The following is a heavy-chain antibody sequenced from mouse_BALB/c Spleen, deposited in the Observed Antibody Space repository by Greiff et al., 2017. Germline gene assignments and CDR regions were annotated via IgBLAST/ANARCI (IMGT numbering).Heavy chain of an antibody. J-gene: IGHJ4*01. CDR3: ASLYRYDDIYAMDY. D-gene: IGHD2-14*01. CDR1: GYSITSDYA. V-gene: IGHV3-2*02. CDR2: ISYSGST. Sequence: EVKLKESGPGLVKPSQSLSLTCTVTGYSITSDYAWNWLRQFPGNKLEWMGYISYSGSTSYNPSLKSRISITRDTSKNQFFLQLNSVTTEDTATYYCASLYRYDDIYAMDYWGQGTSVTVSA.